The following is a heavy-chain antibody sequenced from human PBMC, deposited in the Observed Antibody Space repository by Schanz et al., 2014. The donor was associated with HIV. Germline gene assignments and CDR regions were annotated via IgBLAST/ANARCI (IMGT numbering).Heavy chain of an antibody. D-gene: IGHD1-26*01. CDR1: GYTFISYG. V-gene: IGHV1-18*01. J-gene: IGHJ4*02. CDR3: ARDRPVIVGATRADGGTDFDY. Sequence: QVQLVQSGAEVKKPGASVTVSCKASGYTFISYGISWVRQAPGQGLEWMGWISAYNGNTNYAQKFQGRLTMTTDTSTSTAYMELRSLRSDDTAVYYCARDRPVIVGATRADGGTDFDYGGQGTLVTVSS. CDR2: ISAYNGNT.